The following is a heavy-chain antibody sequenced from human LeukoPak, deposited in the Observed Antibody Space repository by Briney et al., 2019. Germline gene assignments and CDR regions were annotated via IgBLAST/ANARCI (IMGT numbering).Heavy chain of an antibody. Sequence: GGSLRLSCAASGFTFSSYGMHWVRQAPGKGLEWVAFIRYDGSNKYYADSVKGRFTISRDNSKNTLYLQMNSLRAEDTAVYYCAKDLGNWNAEYYFDYWGQGTLVTVSS. J-gene: IGHJ4*02. V-gene: IGHV3-30*02. CDR1: GFTFSSYG. CDR3: AKDLGNWNAEYYFDY. CDR2: IRYDGSNK. D-gene: IGHD1-20*01.